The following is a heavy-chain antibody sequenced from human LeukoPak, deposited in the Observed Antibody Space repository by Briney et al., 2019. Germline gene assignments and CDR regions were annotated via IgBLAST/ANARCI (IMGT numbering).Heavy chain of an antibody. CDR2: FDPEDGET. CDR1: GYTLTELS. V-gene: IGHV1-24*01. CDR3: ATDLISSWGFWDY. J-gene: IGHJ4*02. D-gene: IGHD6-13*01. Sequence: ASVKVSCKVSGYTLTELSMHWVRQAPGKGLEWMGGFDPEDGETIYAQKFQGRVTMTEDTSTDTAYMELSSLRSEGTAVYYCATDLISSWGFWDYWGQGTLVTVSS.